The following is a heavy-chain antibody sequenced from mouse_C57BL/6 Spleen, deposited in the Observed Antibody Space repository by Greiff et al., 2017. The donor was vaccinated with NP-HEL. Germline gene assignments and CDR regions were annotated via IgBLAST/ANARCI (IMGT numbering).Heavy chain of an antibody. CDR2: IYPGSGNT. CDR1: GYTFTDYY. J-gene: IGHJ3*01. CDR3: ARHVSSYGWFAY. V-gene: IGHV1-76*01. Sequence: QVQLQQSGAELVRPGASVKLSCKASGYTFTDYYINWVKQRPGQGLEWIARIYPGSGNTYYNEKFKGKATLTAEKSSSTAYMQLSSLTSEDSAVYFCARHVSSYGWFAYWGHGTLVTVSA. D-gene: IGHD1-1*01.